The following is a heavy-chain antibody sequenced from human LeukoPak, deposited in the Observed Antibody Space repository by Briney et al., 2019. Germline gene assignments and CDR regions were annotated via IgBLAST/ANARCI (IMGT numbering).Heavy chain of an antibody. D-gene: IGHD3-22*01. CDR1: GGSINSYY. CDR2: IYYSGST. CDR3: ASLDPYYYDSSGYYSGY. V-gene: IGHV4-59*08. Sequence: KTSETLSLTCTVSGGSINSYYWSWIRQPPGKGLEWIGYIYYSGSTNYNPSLKSRVTISVDTSKNQFSLKLSSVTAADTAVYYCASLDPYYYDSSGYYSGYWGQGTLVTVSS. J-gene: IGHJ4*02.